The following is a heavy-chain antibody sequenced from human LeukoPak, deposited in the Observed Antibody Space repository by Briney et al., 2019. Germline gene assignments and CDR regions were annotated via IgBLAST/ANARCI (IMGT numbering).Heavy chain of an antibody. J-gene: IGHJ5*02. CDR2: IHYSGNT. D-gene: IGHD3-16*01. CDR1: GGSISGYY. CDR3: ARVFGGGRGGWFDP. V-gene: IGHV4-59*01. Sequence: PSETLSLTCTVSGGSISGYYWTWIRQPPGKGLEWIGYIHYSGNTNYNPSLKSRVTISIHTSKNQFSLNLSSVTAADTAVYYCARVFGGGRGGWFDPWGQGTLVAVSS.